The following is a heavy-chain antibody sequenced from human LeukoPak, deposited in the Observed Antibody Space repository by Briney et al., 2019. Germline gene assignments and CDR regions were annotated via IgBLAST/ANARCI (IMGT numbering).Heavy chain of an antibody. V-gene: IGHV4-39*01. CDR1: GGSISSSSYY. CDR2: IYYSGST. CDR3: ATLSIKCLVLDY. Sequence: SETLSLTCTVSGGSISSSSYYWGWLRQPPGKGLEWIGSIYYSGSTYYNPALNSRVTISVDTSKNQFSLKLSSVTAADTAVYYCATLSIKCLVLDYWGQGTLVTVSS. J-gene: IGHJ4*02. D-gene: IGHD6-19*01.